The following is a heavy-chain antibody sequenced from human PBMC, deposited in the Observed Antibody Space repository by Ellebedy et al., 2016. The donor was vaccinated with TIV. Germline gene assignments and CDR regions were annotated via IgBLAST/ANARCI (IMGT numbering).Heavy chain of an antibody. CDR1: GFNFRSYW. Sequence: PGGSLRLSCAASGFNFRSYWMGWVRQAPGKGLEWVANIYQDGSDKYYVDSVKGRFTISRDNANKLLFLQMNSLRVEDTAVYYCARRGSYGDYAVQVNSWFDRWGRGTLVTVSS. CDR2: IYQDGSDK. J-gene: IGHJ5*02. V-gene: IGHV3-7*01. CDR3: ARRGSYGDYAVQVNSWFDR. D-gene: IGHD4-17*01.